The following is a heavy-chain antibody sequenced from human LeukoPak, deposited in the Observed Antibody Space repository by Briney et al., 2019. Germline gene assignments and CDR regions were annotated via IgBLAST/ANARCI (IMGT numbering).Heavy chain of an antibody. CDR3: ARFRSGSSYDY. V-gene: IGHV3-21*01. Sequence: GGSLRLSCAASGFTFDTYSMNWVRQAPGKGLEWVSSISSSSSYIYYADSVKGRFIISRGNANNSLFLQMNSLRAEDSAVYYCARFRSGSSYDYWGQGTLVTVSS. CDR2: ISSSSSYI. D-gene: IGHD3-22*01. CDR1: GFTFDTYS. J-gene: IGHJ4*02.